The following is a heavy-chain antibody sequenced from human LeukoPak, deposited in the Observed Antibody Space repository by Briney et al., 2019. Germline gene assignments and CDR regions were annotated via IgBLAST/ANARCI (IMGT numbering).Heavy chain of an antibody. J-gene: IGHJ4*02. CDR3: AGDIGIAARPVFGY. V-gene: IGHV3-21*01. CDR1: GFTVSNYN. Sequence: GGSLRLSCAASGFTVSNYNMNWVRQAPGKGLEWVSSISSSSSYIYYADSVKGRFTTSRDNAKNSLYLQMNSLRAEDAAVYYCAGDIGIAARPVFGYWGQGTLVTVSS. D-gene: IGHD6-6*01. CDR2: ISSSSSYI.